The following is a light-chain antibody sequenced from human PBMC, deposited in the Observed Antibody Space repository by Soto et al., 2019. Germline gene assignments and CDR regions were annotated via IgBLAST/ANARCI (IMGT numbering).Light chain of an antibody. CDR3: QQSYSTPIT. CDR1: QTITSD. CDR2: AAS. J-gene: IGKJ5*01. Sequence: DIQMTQSRSSLSASVGDRFTITCRASQTITSDLNWYQQKPGKAPKLLIYAASNLQSGVPSRFSGSGSGTDFTLTISSLQPEDFATYYCQQSYSTPITFGQGTRLEIK. V-gene: IGKV1-39*01.